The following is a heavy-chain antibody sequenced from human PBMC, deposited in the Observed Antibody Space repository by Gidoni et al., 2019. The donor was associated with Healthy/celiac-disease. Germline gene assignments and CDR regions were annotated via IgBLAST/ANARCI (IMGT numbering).Heavy chain of an antibody. V-gene: IGHV3-23*01. J-gene: IGHJ4*02. Sequence: EVQLLESGGGLVQPGGSLRLSCAASAFTFSSHAMSWVRQAPGKGLEWVSAISGSGGSTYYADSVKGRFTISRDNSKNTLYLQMNSLRAEDTAVYYCAKQGAILLWRGDYYFDYWGQGTLVTVSS. CDR1: AFTFSSHA. D-gene: IGHD3-10*01. CDR2: ISGSGGST. CDR3: AKQGAILLWRGDYYFDY.